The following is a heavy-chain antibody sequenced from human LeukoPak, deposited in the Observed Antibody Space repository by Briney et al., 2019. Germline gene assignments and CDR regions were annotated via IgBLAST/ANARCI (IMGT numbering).Heavy chain of an antibody. J-gene: IGHJ4*02. V-gene: IGHV4-59*01. CDR1: GGSIRSCY. D-gene: IGHD1-1*01. Sequence: SETLSLTCTVSGGSIRSCYWSWIRQPPGKGLEWIGYIYFSESTSYNPSLKSRVTISVDRSKNQFSLKLSSVAAADTAVYYCARSYNTNFDYWGQGTLVTVSS. CDR3: ARSYNTNFDY. CDR2: IYFSEST.